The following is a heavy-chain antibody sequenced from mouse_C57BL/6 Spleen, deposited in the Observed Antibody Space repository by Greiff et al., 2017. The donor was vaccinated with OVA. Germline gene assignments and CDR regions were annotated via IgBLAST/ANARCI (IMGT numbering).Heavy chain of an antibody. Sequence: VQLQESDAELVKPGASVRISCKVSGYTFTDHTIHWMKQRPEQGLEWIGYIYPRDGSTKYNEKFKGKATLTADKSSSTAYMQLDSLTSEDSAVYFCARKGDYDPWFAYWGQGTLVTVSA. J-gene: IGHJ3*01. V-gene: IGHV1-78*01. CDR2: IYPRDGST. D-gene: IGHD2-4*01. CDR1: GYTFTDHT. CDR3: ARKGDYDPWFAY.